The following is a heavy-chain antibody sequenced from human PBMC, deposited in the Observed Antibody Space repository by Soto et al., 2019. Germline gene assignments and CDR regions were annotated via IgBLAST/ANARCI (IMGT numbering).Heavy chain of an antibody. CDR2: ISSSGSTI. D-gene: IGHD6-13*01. V-gene: IGHV3-48*03. CDR1: GFTFSSYE. J-gene: IGHJ4*02. Sequence: GGSLRLSCAASGFTFSSYEMNWVRQAPGKGLEWVSYISSSGSTIYYADSVKGRFTISRDNAKNSLYLQMNSLRAEDTAVYYCARDLVAAAAPRYFDYWGQGTLVTVSS. CDR3: ARDLVAAAAPRYFDY.